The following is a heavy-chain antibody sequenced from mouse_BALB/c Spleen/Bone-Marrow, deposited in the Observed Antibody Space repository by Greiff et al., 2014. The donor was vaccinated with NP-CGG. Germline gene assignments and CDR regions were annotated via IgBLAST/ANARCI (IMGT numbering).Heavy chain of an antibody. V-gene: IGHV1-31*01. D-gene: IGHD1-1*01. J-gene: IGHJ2*01. CDR3: ARGIYYGGYFDF. CDR2: INPYNGAT. Sequence: EVQLQQSGPELVKPGASVKISCKASGYSFTGYYMHWVKQSHVKSLEWIGRINPYNGATSYNQNFKDKASLTVDKSSSTAYMELHSLTSEDSAVYYRARGIYYGGYFDFRGQSPTLPGSS. CDR1: GYSFTGYY.